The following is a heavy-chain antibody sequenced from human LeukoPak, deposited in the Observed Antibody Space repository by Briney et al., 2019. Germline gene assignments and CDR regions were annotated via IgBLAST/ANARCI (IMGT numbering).Heavy chain of an antibody. Sequence: GGSLRLSCAASGFTFNIRWMHWVRQAPGKGLEWVAVISYDGSNKYYADSVKGRFTISRDNSKNTLYLQMNSLRAEDTAVYYCAKDRPISEWGQGTLVTVSS. CDR1: GFTFNIRW. J-gene: IGHJ4*02. CDR3: AKDRPISE. CDR2: ISYDGSNK. V-gene: IGHV3-30*18. D-gene: IGHD2-21*01.